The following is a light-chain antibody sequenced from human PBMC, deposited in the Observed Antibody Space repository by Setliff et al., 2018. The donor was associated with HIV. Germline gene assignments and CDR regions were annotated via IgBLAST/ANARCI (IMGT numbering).Light chain of an antibody. J-gene: IGLJ1*01. Sequence: QSVLTQPASVSGSPGQSIIISCTGTSSDIGDYNYVSWYQQHPGKAPQLLIYGVTNRPSGISNRFSGSKSGSTASLTISGLQIEDEADYFCSSYSINNLYVFASGTKVTVL. V-gene: IGLV2-14*03. CDR3: SSYSINNLYV. CDR1: SSDIGDYNY. CDR2: GVT.